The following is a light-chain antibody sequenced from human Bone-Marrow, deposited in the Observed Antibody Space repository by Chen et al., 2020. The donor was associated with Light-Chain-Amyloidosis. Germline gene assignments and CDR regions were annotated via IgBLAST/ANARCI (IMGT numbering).Light chain of an antibody. V-gene: IGLV3-21*02. Sequence: SYVLTQPSSVSVAPGQTATIACGGNNIGSTSVHWYQQTPGQAPLLVVYDASDRPSGIPERLSGSNSGHTATLTISRVEAGDDADYYCQVWDRSSDRPVFGGGTKLTVL. CDR3: QVWDRSSDRPV. CDR2: DAS. CDR1: NIGSTS. J-gene: IGLJ3*02.